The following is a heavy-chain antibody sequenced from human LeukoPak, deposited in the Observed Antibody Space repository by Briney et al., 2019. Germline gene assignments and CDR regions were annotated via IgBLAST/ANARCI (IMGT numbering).Heavy chain of an antibody. CDR3: ARLYDGSAYHADHFDY. J-gene: IGHJ4*02. CDR1: GFTFSSYS. Sequence: GGSLRLSCAASGFTFSSYSMNWVRQAPGKGLEWVPSISSSSGYIYYADSVKGRFTISRDNAKNSLYLQMNSLRAEGTAVYYCARLYDGSAYHADHFDYWGQGTLVIVSS. V-gene: IGHV3-21*01. CDR2: ISSSSGYI. D-gene: IGHD3-22*01.